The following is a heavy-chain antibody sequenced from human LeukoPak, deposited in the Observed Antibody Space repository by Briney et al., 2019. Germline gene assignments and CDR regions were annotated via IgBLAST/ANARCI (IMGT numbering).Heavy chain of an antibody. V-gene: IGHV3-48*03. CDR2: INSGGSAI. J-gene: IGHJ4*02. CDR3: ARGGSYVHY. CDR1: GFTFNSFE. D-gene: IGHD1-26*01. Sequence: PGGSLRLSCAASGFTFNSFEMNWVRQAPGKGLEGVSYINSGGSAIHYPASANGRFTISSDNAKNSLYLQMNSLRADDTAVYYCARGGSYVHYWGQGTLVTVSS.